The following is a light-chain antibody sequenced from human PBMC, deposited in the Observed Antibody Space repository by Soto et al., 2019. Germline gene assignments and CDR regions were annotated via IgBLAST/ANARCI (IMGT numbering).Light chain of an antibody. CDR2: GNT. CDR3: QSYDSSLTVYV. CDR1: SSNIGAGYD. Sequence: QPVLTQPPSVSGAPGQRVTISCVGSSSNIGAGYDVHWYQQLPGTAPKLLIYGNTNRPSGVPDRFSASKSGTSASLAITGLQAEDEADYYCQSYDSSLTVYVFGTGTKLTVL. V-gene: IGLV1-40*01. J-gene: IGLJ1*01.